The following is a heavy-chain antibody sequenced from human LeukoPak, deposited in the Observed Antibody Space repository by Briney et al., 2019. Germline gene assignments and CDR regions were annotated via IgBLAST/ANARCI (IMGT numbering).Heavy chain of an antibody. CDR1: GGSFSGYY. CDR2: INHSGST. J-gene: IGHJ5*02. D-gene: IGHD6-19*01. Sequence: SETLSLTCAVHGGSFSGYYWSWIRQVPGKGLEWIGEINHSGSTEYTPSLKSRVTISVDTSKNQFSLKLTSVTAVDTAVYYCATGGGIAVSHAWGQGTLVTVSS. V-gene: IGHV4-34*01. CDR3: ATGGGIAVSHA.